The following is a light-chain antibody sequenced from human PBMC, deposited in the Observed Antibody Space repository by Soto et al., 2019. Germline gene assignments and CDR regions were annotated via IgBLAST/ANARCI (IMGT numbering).Light chain of an antibody. Sequence: QSVLTQPASVSGSPGQSITISCTGTSSDVGRYNLVSWYQQHPGKAPKLMIYEGSKRPSGVSNRFSGSKSGNTASLTISGLQAEDEADYYCCSYAGSSTYWVFGGGTSSPS. CDR3: CSYAGSSTYWV. J-gene: IGLJ3*02. CDR1: SSDVGRYNL. V-gene: IGLV2-23*01. CDR2: EGS.